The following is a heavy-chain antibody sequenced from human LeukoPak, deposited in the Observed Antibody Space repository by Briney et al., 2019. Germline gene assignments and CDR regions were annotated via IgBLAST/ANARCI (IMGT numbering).Heavy chain of an antibody. CDR3: ARDREGTYYDSSCQGAFDI. CDR1: GFTFSSYS. V-gene: IGHV3-21*01. CDR2: ISSSSSYI. Sequence: KSGGSLRLSCAPSGFTFSSYSMNWVRQAPGKGLEWVSSISSSSSYIYYTDSVKGRFTISRDNAKNSLYLQMNSLRAEDTAVYYCARDREGTYYDSSCQGAFDIWGQGTMVTVSS. J-gene: IGHJ3*02. D-gene: IGHD3-22*01.